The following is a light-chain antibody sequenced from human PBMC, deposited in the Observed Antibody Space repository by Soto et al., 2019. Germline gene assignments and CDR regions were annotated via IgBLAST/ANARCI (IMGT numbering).Light chain of an antibody. Sequence: QSALTQPPSASGSTGQSVTISCTGTSSDIGDYNYVSWYQQHPGKAPKLMIYEVNKRPSGVPYRFSGSKSGYTASLTVSGLQADDEADYYCTSYVGSSNYVFGTGTKLTVL. J-gene: IGLJ1*01. CDR3: TSYVGSSNYV. CDR2: EVN. CDR1: SSDIGDYNY. V-gene: IGLV2-8*01.